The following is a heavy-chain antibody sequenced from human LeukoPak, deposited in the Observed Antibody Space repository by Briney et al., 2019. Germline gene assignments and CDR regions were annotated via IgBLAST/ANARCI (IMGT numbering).Heavy chain of an antibody. CDR1: GFTFSSYE. CDR2: VSSSGGTI. D-gene: IGHD6-6*01. CDR3: ARMRPELDY. J-gene: IGHJ4*02. V-gene: IGHV3-48*03. Sequence: GGSLRLSCAASGFTFSSYEMNWVRQVPGKGLEWISYVSSSGGTIYHADSVKGRFTISRDNAKNSLYLQMNSLRAEDTAVYYCARMRPELDYWGQGTLVTVSS.